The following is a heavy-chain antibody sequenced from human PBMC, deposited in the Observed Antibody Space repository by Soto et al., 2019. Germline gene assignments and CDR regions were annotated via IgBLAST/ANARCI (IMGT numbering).Heavy chain of an antibody. Sequence: QVQLVESGGGVVQPGRSLRLSCAASGFTFSSYAMHWVRQAPGKGLEWVAVISYDGSNKYYADSVKGRFTISRDNSKNTLYLQMNSLRAEDTAVYYCARDGGAVVVHFSYWGQGTLVTVSS. D-gene: IGHD3-22*01. V-gene: IGHV3-30-3*01. J-gene: IGHJ4*02. CDR1: GFTFSSYA. CDR3: ARDGGAVVVHFSY. CDR2: ISYDGSNK.